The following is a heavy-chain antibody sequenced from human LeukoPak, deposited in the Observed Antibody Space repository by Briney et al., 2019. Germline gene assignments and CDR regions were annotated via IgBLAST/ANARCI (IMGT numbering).Heavy chain of an antibody. D-gene: IGHD2-2*01. CDR1: HYSISSGYY. Sequence: PSETLSLTCTVSHYSISSGYYWGWIRQPPGKGLEWIGIIYLSGTTYYNPSLKSRVTISVDTSKNQFSLKLSSVTAADTAVYYCASEYCSSTSCHDAFDIWGQGTMVTVSS. J-gene: IGHJ3*02. CDR3: ASEYCSSTSCHDAFDI. V-gene: IGHV4-38-2*02. CDR2: IYLSGTT.